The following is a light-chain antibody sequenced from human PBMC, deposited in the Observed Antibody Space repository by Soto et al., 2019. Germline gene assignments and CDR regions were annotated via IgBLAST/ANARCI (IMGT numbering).Light chain of an antibody. Sequence: QSALTQPASVSGSPGQSITISCTGTSSDVGGYNYVSWYQQHPGKAPKLIIYEVINRPSGDSNRFSGSKSGNTASLTISGLQAEDEADYYCNSYTSKSTGVFGTGTKLTVL. J-gene: IGLJ1*01. CDR2: EVI. V-gene: IGLV2-14*01. CDR3: NSYTSKSTGV. CDR1: SSDVGGYNY.